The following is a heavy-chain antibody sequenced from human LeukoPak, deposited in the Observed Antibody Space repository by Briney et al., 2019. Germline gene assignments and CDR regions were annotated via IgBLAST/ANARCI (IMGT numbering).Heavy chain of an antibody. CDR3: ARDNRKWEMSYYFTT. CDR1: GGSISSGGYY. V-gene: IGHV4-31*03. CDR2: IYYSGST. Sequence: SETLSLTCTVSGGSISSGGYYWGWLHQHPGKGLEWIGYIYYSGSTYYNPSLKSRVTISVDTSKNQFSLKLSSVTAADTAVYYCARDNRKWEMSYYFTTGAREPWSPSPQ. J-gene: IGHJ4*02. D-gene: IGHD1-26*01.